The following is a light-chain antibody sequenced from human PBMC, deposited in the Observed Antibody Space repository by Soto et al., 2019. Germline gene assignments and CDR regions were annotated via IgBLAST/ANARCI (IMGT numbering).Light chain of an antibody. V-gene: IGKV1-5*01. CDR3: QQYSAYRT. Sequence: DIQMTQSPSTLSASVGDRVTITCRASRSINRWLAWYQQKPGKAPKLIISDASNLENGVPSRFSGSGSGTEFTLTISSLQSDDFATYYCQQYSAYRTFGQGTKVEIK. CDR1: RSINRW. J-gene: IGKJ1*01. CDR2: DAS.